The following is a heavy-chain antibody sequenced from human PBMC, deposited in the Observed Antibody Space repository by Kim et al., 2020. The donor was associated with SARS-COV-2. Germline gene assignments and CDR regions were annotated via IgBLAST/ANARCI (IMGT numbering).Heavy chain of an antibody. CDR3: AKGEGAFIVVVPWDY. V-gene: IGHV3-30*18. CDR1: GFTFSSYG. D-gene: IGHD2-2*01. CDR2: ISYDGSNK. J-gene: IGHJ4*02. Sequence: GGSLRLSCAASGFTFSSYGMHWVRQAPGKGLEWVAVISYDGSNKYYADSVKGRFTISRDNSKNTLYLQMNSLRAEDTAVYYCAKGEGAFIVVVPWDYWGQGTLVTVSS.